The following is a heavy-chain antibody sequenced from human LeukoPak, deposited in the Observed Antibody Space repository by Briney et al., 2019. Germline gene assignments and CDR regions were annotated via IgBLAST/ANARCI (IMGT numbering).Heavy chain of an antibody. J-gene: IGHJ4*02. CDR2: ISYDGSNK. D-gene: IGHD6-19*01. CDR1: GFTVSSYA. V-gene: IGHV3-30-3*01. Sequence: PGGSLRLSCAASGFTVSSYAMHWVRQAPGKGLEWVAVISYDGSNKYYADSVKGRFTISRDNSKNTLYLQMNSLRVEDTAFYYCAKDNRRHYTSGPNPDSLHWGQGALVTVSS. CDR3: AKDNRRHYTSGPNPDSLH.